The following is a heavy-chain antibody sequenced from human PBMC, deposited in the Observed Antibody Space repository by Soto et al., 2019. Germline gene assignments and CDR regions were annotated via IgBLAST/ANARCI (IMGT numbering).Heavy chain of an antibody. Sequence: SETLALTCTVSGGSIGRSSYYWGWIRQPPGKGLEWIGSIYYSGSTYYNPSLKSRVTISVDTSKNQFSLKLSSVTAADTAVYYCARHPRRDGYNLWGQGTLVTVSS. V-gene: IGHV4-39*01. CDR2: IYYSGST. CDR3: ARHPRRDGYNL. CDR1: GGSIGRSSYY. J-gene: IGHJ4*02. D-gene: IGHD5-12*01.